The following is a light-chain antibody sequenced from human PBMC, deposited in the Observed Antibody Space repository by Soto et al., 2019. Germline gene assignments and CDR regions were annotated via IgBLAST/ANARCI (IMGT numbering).Light chain of an antibody. CDR1: SSNIGAGYD. Sequence: QSVLTQPPSVSGAPGQRVTISCTGSSSNIGAGYDVHWYQQHPGKAPKLMIYDVRNRPSGVSNRFSGSKSVDTASLTISGLQAEDEADYYCSSYTTISTYVFGTGTKVTVL. V-gene: IGLV1-40*01. CDR2: DVR. J-gene: IGLJ1*01. CDR3: SSYTTISTYV.